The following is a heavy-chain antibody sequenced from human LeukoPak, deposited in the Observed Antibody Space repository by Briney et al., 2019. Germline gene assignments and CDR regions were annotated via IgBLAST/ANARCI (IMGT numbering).Heavy chain of an antibody. CDR3: AKDLEPDDILTGCGAFDH. V-gene: IGHV3-23*01. CDR2: ISGSGGST. Sequence: PGGSLRLSCAASGFTFSSYAMSWVRQAPGKGLEWVSAISGSGGSTYYADSVKGRFTISRDNSKNTLYLQMNSLRAEDTAVYYCAKDLEPDDILTGCGAFDHWGQGTLVTVSS. CDR1: GFTFSSYA. D-gene: IGHD3-9*01. J-gene: IGHJ4*02.